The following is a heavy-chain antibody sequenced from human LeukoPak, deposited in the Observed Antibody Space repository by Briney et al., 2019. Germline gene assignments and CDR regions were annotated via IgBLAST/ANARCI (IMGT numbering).Heavy chain of an antibody. Sequence: RGTLRPSCALSGFSSTSNSTNWVREGPPEGLECVSSNSSSIRSIYYTDPLKGRFTISRDNDKNSLYLQMTSLRAEDTAVYYCASTVAPYYYDSSGYYSRDYWGQGTLVTVSS. CDR2: NSSSIRSI. V-gene: IGHV3-21*01. CDR1: GFSSTSNS. J-gene: IGHJ4*02. CDR3: ASTVAPYYYDSSGYYSRDY. D-gene: IGHD3-22*01.